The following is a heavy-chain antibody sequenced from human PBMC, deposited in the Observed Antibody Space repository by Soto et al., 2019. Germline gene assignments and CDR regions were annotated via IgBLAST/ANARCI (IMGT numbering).Heavy chain of an antibody. D-gene: IGHD3-10*01. CDR1: GFTFRTYS. J-gene: IGHJ4*02. Sequence: EVQLVESGGGLVQPGGSLRLSCAASGFTFRTYSMNWVRLAPGKGLQWVSYISGDDSHIYYADSVKGRFTVSRDNAKNSLYLQMNSLRADDTAIYYCAREGIMVRGVQFDYWGRGTLVTVSS. CDR3: AREGIMVRGVQFDY. V-gene: IGHV3-48*01. CDR2: ISGDDSHI.